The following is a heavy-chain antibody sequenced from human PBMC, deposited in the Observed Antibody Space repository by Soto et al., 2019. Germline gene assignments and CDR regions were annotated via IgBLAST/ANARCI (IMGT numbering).Heavy chain of an antibody. D-gene: IGHD3-10*01. CDR1: GFTFISYD. CDR3: ARGGFDYGMDV. CDR2: IGTAGDP. Sequence: QPWGSLRLSCAASGFTFISYDIHCCRQATGKCLEWVSAIGTAGDPYYPGSVKGRFTISRENAKNSLYLQMNSLRAGDTAVYYCARGGFDYGMDVWGQGTTVTVSS. J-gene: IGHJ6*02. V-gene: IGHV3-13*05.